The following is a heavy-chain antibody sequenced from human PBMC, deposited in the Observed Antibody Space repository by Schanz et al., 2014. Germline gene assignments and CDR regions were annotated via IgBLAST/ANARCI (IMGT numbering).Heavy chain of an antibody. D-gene: IGHD3-9*01. CDR3: ARDSGPYYDKSMDV. J-gene: IGHJ6*02. Sequence: DVQLLESGGGLVQPGGSLRLSCSASGFSFSSYSMNWVRQAPGKGLEWLSYIDGKSTTVYYADSVKGRFTVSRDNARNSLYLHMNTLGAEDTALYYCARDSGPYYDKSMDVWGQGTTVAVSS. V-gene: IGHV3-48*01. CDR2: IDGKSTTV. CDR1: GFSFSSYS.